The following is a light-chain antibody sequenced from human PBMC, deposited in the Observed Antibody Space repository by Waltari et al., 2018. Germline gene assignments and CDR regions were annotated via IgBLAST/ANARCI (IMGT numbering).Light chain of an antibody. CDR1: GSDVVGNKF. Sequence: QPALTHPASVLGSPGQSTTTPCTGPGSDVVGNKFASWYHKYPGKAPKLIIYEVTNRPSGVSNRFSASKSGNTASLTISGLQAEDEADYYCSSYTDSSTDVFGTGTKVTV. CDR3: SSYTDSSTDV. V-gene: IGLV2-14*01. CDR2: EVT. J-gene: IGLJ1*01.